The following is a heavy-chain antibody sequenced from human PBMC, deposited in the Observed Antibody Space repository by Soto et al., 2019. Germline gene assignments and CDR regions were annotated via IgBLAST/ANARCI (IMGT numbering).Heavy chain of an antibody. CDR2: IYHSGST. Sequence: QLQLQESGSGLVKPSQTLSLTCAVSGGSISSGGYSWSWIRQPPGKGLEWIGYIYHSGSTYYTPSPXTXXTISVDRSKTQCSLKLSSVAAADTAVYYCARVPDRWGQGTLVTASS. D-gene: IGHD2-2*01. J-gene: IGHJ5*02. CDR3: ARVPDR. CDR1: GGSISSGGYS. V-gene: IGHV4-30-2*01.